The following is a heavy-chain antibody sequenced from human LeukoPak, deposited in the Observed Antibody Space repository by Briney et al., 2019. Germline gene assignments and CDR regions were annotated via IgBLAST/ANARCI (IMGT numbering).Heavy chain of an antibody. Sequence: GGSLRLSCAASGFTFSSYGMHWVRQAPGKGLEWVAVIWYDGSNKYYADSVKGRFTISRDNSKNTLYLQMNSLRAEDTAVYYCASPHYDYVWGSYRYLGDYWGQGTLVTVSS. D-gene: IGHD3-16*02. V-gene: IGHV3-33*01. CDR2: IWYDGSNK. CDR1: GFTFSSYG. J-gene: IGHJ4*02. CDR3: ASPHYDYVWGSYRYLGDY.